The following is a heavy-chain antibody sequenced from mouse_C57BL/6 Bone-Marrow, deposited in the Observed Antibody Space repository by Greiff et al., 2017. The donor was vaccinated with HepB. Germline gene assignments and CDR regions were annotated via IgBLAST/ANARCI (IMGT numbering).Heavy chain of an antibody. D-gene: IGHD2-3*01. CDR1: EYEFPSHD. Sequence: DVQLVESGGGLVQPGESLKLSCESNEYEFPSHDMSWVRKTPEKRLELVAAINSDGGSTYYPDTMERRVIISSDNTKKTLYLQMSSLRSEDTALYYCARHEDGYYGFDYWGQGTTLTVSS. CDR2: INSDGGST. J-gene: IGHJ2*01. V-gene: IGHV5-2*01. CDR3: ARHEDGYYGFDY.